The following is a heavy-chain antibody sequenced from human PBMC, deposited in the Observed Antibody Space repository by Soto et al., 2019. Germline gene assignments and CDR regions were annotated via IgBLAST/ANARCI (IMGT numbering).Heavy chain of an antibody. CDR3: AKGLGYGDYGAFDI. V-gene: IGHV3-30*18. Sequence: QVQLVESGGGVVQPGRSLRLSCAASGFTFSSYGMHWVRQAPGKGLEWVAVISYDGSNKYYADSVKGRFTISRDNSKNTLYLQMNSLRAEDTAVYYCAKGLGYGDYGAFDIWGQGTMVTVSS. D-gene: IGHD4-17*01. CDR2: ISYDGSNK. J-gene: IGHJ3*02. CDR1: GFTFSSYG.